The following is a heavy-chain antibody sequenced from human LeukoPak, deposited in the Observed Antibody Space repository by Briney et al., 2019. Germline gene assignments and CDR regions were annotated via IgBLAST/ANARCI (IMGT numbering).Heavy chain of an antibody. CDR2: IKPNSGGT. Sequence: ASVKVSCKASGYTFTGYYMHWVRQAPGQGLEWMGWIKPNSGGTNYAQKFQGRVTMTRDTSISTAYMKLSRLRSDDTAVYYCAREEYSSSSLDYWDQGTLVTVSS. D-gene: IGHD6-6*01. CDR1: GYTFTGYY. CDR3: AREEYSSSSLDY. J-gene: IGHJ4*02. V-gene: IGHV1-2*02.